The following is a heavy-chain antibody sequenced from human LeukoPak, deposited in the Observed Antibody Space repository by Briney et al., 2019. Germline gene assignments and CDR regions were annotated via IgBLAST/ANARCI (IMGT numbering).Heavy chain of an antibody. V-gene: IGHV4-34*01. CDR2: INHSGST. Sequence: PSETLSLTCAVYGGSFSGYYWSWIRQPPGKGLEWIGEINHSGSTNYNPSLKSRVTISVDTSKNQFSLKPSSVTAADTAVYYCARVWTGYSSSWWKYNWFDPWGQGTLVTVSS. D-gene: IGHD6-13*01. CDR3: ARVWTGYSSSWWKYNWFDP. CDR1: GGSFSGYY. J-gene: IGHJ5*02.